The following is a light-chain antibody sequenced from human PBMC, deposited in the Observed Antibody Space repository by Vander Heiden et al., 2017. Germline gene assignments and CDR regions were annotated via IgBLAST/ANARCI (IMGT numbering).Light chain of an antibody. Sequence: NFMLTQPPSVSDSPGKPVTISCTGSSGSIVSNYVQWYQQRPGSAPTTVIYENNQRPSGVPDRFSGSIDRSSNSASLTISGLKTEDEADYYCQSYDSTNEGVFGGGTRLTVL. V-gene: IGLV6-57*02. J-gene: IGLJ3*02. CDR1: SGSIVSNY. CDR3: QSYDSTNEGV. CDR2: ENN.